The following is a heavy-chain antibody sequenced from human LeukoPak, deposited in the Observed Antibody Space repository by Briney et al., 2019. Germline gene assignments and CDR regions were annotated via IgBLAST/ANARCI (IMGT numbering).Heavy chain of an antibody. CDR3: ARLAEYSSSSGAFDI. CDR1: GFTVSSNY. V-gene: IGHV3-66*01. CDR2: IYSGGST. Sequence: GGSLRLSCAASGFTVSSNYMSWVRQAPGKGLEWVSVIYSGGSTYYADSVKGRFTISRDNAKNSLYLQMNSLRAEDTAVYYCARLAEYSSSSGAFDIWGQGTMVTVSS. J-gene: IGHJ3*02. D-gene: IGHD6-6*01.